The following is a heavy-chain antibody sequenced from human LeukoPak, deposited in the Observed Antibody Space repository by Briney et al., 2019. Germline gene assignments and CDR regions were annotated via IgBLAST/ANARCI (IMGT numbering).Heavy chain of an antibody. J-gene: IGHJ5*02. CDR2: IYHSGST. D-gene: IGHD6-19*01. CDR3: ARSIAVAAPNH. Sequence: SETLSLTCTVSGYSISSGYYWGWIRQPPGKGLEWIGSIYHSGSTYYNPSLKSRVTISVDTSKNQFSLKLSSVTAADTAVYYCARSIAVAAPNHWGQGTLVTVSS. V-gene: IGHV4-38-2*02. CDR1: GYSISSGYY.